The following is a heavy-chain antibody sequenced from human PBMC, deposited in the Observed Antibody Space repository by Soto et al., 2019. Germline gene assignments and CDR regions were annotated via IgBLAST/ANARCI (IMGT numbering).Heavy chain of an antibody. Sequence: GGSLRLSCVASGFSFSTYLMHWVRQAPGKGLVWVSRIKSDGTNIAYADSVKGRFTISRDNAKNTLYLQMNSLRAEDTAVYYCAKFFVFSLHSGPGLYFDYWGQGTLVTVSS. J-gene: IGHJ4*02. CDR2: IKSDGTNI. D-gene: IGHD5-12*01. CDR3: AKFFVFSLHSGPGLYFDY. CDR1: GFSFSTYL. V-gene: IGHV3-74*01.